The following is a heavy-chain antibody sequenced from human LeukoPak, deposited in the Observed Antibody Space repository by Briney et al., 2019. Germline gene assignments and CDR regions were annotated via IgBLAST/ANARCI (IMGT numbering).Heavy chain of an antibody. CDR3: ARPRSLSSSWYRDDAFDI. Sequence: SETLSLTCAVYGGSFSGYYWSWIRQPPGKGLEWIGEINHSGSTNYNPSLKSRVTISVDTSKNQFSLKLSSVTAADTAVYYCARPRSLSSSWYRDDAFDIWGQGTMVTVSS. D-gene: IGHD6-13*01. CDR1: GGSFSGYY. V-gene: IGHV4-34*01. CDR2: INHSGST. J-gene: IGHJ3*02.